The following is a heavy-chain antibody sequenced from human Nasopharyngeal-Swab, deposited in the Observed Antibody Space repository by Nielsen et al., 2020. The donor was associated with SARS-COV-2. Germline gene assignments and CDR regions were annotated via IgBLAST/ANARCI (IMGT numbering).Heavy chain of an antibody. J-gene: IGHJ4*02. CDR3: ARVGTYYYDSSGYYPTPSFDY. Sequence: SETLSLTCTVSGGSISSYYWSWIRQPPGKGLEWIGYIYYSGSTNYNPSLKGRVTISVDTSKNQFSLKLSSVTAADTAVYYCARVGTYYYDSSGYYPTPSFDYWGQGTLVTVSS. CDR1: GGSISSYY. V-gene: IGHV4-59*01. CDR2: IYYSGST. D-gene: IGHD3-22*01.